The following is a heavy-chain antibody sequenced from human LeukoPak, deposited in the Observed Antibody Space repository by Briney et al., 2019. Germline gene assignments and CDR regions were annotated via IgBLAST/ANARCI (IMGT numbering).Heavy chain of an antibody. CDR3: ARMTYDFWSGYYTIYFDY. CDR1: GGSISSYY. CDR2: IYYSGST. D-gene: IGHD3-3*01. V-gene: IGHV4-59*12. Sequence: SETLSLTCTVSGGSISSYYWSWIRQPPGKGLEWIGYIYYSGSTYYNPSLKSRVTISVDTSKNQFSLKLSSVTAADTAVYYCARMTYDFWSGYYTIYFDYWGQGTLVTVSS. J-gene: IGHJ4*02.